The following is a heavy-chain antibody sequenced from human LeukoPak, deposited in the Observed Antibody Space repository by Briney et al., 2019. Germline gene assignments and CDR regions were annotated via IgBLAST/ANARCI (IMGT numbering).Heavy chain of an antibody. CDR3: AKVDRGHFDY. J-gene: IGHJ4*02. CDR2: ISGSGGST. CDR1: GFTFSNHA. V-gene: IGHV3-23*01. D-gene: IGHD6-25*01. Sequence: GGSLRLSCAASGFTFSNHAMRWVRQAPGKGLEWVSAISGSGGSTYYADSVKGRFTISRDNSKNTLYLQMNSLRAEDTAVYYCAKVDRGHFDYWGQGTLVTVSS.